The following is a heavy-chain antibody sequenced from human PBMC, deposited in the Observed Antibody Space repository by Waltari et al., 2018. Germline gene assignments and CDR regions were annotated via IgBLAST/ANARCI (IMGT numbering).Heavy chain of an antibody. Sequence: QVQLQESGPGLVKPSETLSLTCRVSGSSITNYYWSWLRQTAGRELEWIGRIHGSGRTTYNPSLQSRVTMSADTSENKLSLRLTSVTAADTAVYFCARGDVLNWFDPWGQGIQVTVAS. CDR1: GSSITNYY. CDR3: ARGDVLNWFDP. V-gene: IGHV4-4*07. J-gene: IGHJ5*02. D-gene: IGHD3-16*01. CDR2: IHGSGRT.